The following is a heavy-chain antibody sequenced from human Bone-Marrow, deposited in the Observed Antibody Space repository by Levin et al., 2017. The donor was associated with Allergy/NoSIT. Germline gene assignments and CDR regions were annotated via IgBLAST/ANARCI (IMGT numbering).Heavy chain of an antibody. CDR2: VFHSGST. Sequence: PSETLSLTCDVSGDFITSAIWWTWIRQTPGKGLEWIGQVFHSGSTNYNPSLQSRVTMSADKSKNQFSLRLNSVTAADTGVYYCARDLWALAGTWGQGTLVTVSS. CDR1: GDFITSAIW. D-gene: IGHD6-19*01. CDR3: ARDLWALAGT. J-gene: IGHJ5*02. V-gene: IGHV4-4*02.